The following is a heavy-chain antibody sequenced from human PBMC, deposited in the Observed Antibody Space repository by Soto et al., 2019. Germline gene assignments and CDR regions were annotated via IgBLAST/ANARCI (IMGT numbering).Heavy chain of an antibody. V-gene: IGHV3-30*18. CDR2: ISYDGSNK. CDR3: AKGGYSGYDFDY. J-gene: IGHJ4*02. Sequence: PGGSLRLSCAASGFTFSSYGMHWVRQAPGKGLEWVAVISYDGSNKYYADSVKGRFTISRDNTKNTLYLQMNSLRAEDTAVYYCAKGGYSGYDFDYWGQGTLVTVSS. CDR1: GFTFSSYG. D-gene: IGHD5-12*01.